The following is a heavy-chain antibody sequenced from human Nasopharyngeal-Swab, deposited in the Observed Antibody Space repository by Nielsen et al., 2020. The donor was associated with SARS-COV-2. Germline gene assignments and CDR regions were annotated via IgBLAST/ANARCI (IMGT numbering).Heavy chain of an antibody. Sequence: GESLKISCEGSGYSFTSYWISWVRQMPGKGLEWMGRIDPSDSYTNYGPSFQGHVTISADKSISTAYLQWSSLKASDTAMYYCAASRGPGSYYYGSGDQSMDVWGQGTTVTVSS. CDR3: AASRGPGSYYYGSGDQSMDV. V-gene: IGHV5-10-1*01. J-gene: IGHJ6*02. CDR2: IDPSDSYT. CDR1: GYSFTSYW. D-gene: IGHD3-10*01.